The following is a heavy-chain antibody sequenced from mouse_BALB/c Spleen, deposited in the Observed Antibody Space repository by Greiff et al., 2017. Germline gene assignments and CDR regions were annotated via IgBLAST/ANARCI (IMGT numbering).Heavy chain of an antibody. CDR1: GYSITSGYY. V-gene: IGHV3-6*02. CDR2: ISYDGSN. Sequence: VQLQQSGPGLVKPSQSLSLTCSVTGYSITSGYYWNWIRQFPGNKLEWMGYISYDGSNNYNPSLKNRISITRDTSKNQFFLKLNSVTTEDTATYYCASPIYYGSSYAMDYWGQGTSVTVSS. D-gene: IGHD1-1*01. CDR3: ASPIYYGSSYAMDY. J-gene: IGHJ4*01.